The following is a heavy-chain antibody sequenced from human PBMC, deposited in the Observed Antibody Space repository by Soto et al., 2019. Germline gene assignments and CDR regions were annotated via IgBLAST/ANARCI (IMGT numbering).Heavy chain of an antibody. CDR1: GGSISSSSYY. Sequence: SETLSLTCTVSGGSISSSSYYWGWIRQPPGKGLEWIGSIYYSGSTYYNPSLKSRVTISVDTSKNQFSLKLSSVTAADTAVYYCAERYRYWYFDLWGRGTLVTVSS. CDR3: AERYRYWYFDL. V-gene: IGHV4-39*01. D-gene: IGHD1-1*01. J-gene: IGHJ2*01. CDR2: IYYSGST.